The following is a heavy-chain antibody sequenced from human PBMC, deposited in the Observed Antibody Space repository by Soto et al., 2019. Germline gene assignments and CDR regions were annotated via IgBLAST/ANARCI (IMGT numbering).Heavy chain of an antibody. CDR3: ARHDCSSTSCYVLGGVGFDY. CDR2: IWYDGSNK. V-gene: IGHV3-33*01. CDR1: GFTFSSYG. Sequence: QVQLVESGGGVVQPGRSLRLSCAASGFTFSSYGMHWVRQAPGKGLEWVAVIWYDGSNKYYADSVKGRFTISSDNSKNTLYLQMNSLRAEDTAVYYCARHDCSSTSCYVLGGVGFDYWGQGTLVTVSS. J-gene: IGHJ4*02. D-gene: IGHD2-2*01.